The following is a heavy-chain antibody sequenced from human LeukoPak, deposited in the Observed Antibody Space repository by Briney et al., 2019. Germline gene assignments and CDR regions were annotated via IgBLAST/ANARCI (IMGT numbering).Heavy chain of an antibody. CDR1: GFTFSSYG. D-gene: IGHD3-10*01. V-gene: IGHV3-30*18. CDR3: AKDRELGLLWFGELFVLDY. Sequence: GGSLRLSCAASGFTFSSYGMHWVRQAPGKGLEWVAVISYDGSNKYYADSVKGRFTISRDNSKNTLYLQMNSLRAEDTAVYYCAKDRELGLLWFGELFVLDYWGQGTLVTVSS. CDR2: ISYDGSNK. J-gene: IGHJ4*02.